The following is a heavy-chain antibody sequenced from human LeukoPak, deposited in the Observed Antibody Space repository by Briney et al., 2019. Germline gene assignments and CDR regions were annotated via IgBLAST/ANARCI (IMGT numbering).Heavy chain of an antibody. V-gene: IGHV3-21*04. J-gene: IGHJ5*02. CDR2: ISSNSDYI. D-gene: IGHD3-22*01. CDR1: GFTFSSYH. CDR3: AKDVKYYYDSSGYSNWFDP. Sequence: GGSLRLSCAASGFTFSSYHINWVRQAPGKGLEWVSSISSNSDYIYHADSVKGRFTISRDNAKNTLYLQMNSLRAEDTAVYYCAKDVKYYYDSSGYSNWFDPWGQGTLVTVSS.